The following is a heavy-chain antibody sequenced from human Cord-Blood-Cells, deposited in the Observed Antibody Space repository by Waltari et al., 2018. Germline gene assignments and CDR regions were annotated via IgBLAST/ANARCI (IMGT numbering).Heavy chain of an antibody. Sequence: KPSETLSLTCTVSGGSISSYYWSWIRQPPGKGLEWIGYIYYSGSTNYNPSLKSRVTISVDTSKNQFSLKLSSVTAADTAVYYCASTSGYCSSTSWYVDAFDIWGQGTMVTVSS. CDR3: ASTSGYCSSTSWYVDAFDI. CDR1: GGSISSYY. CDR2: IYYSGST. D-gene: IGHD2-2*01. V-gene: IGHV4-59*01. J-gene: IGHJ3*02.